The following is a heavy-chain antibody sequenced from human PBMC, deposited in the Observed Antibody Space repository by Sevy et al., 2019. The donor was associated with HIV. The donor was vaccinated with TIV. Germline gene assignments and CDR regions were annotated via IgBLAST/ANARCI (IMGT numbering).Heavy chain of an antibody. J-gene: IGHJ4*02. CDR2: IWYDGSNK. Sequence: GGSLRLSCAASGFTFSSFGMHWVRQAPGKGLEWVAVIWYDGSNKYYADSVKGRFTISRDNSKNTLYLQMNSLRAEDTAVYYCARSGIAVAGFDYWGQGTLVTVSS. CDR1: GFTFSSFG. V-gene: IGHV3-33*01. D-gene: IGHD6-19*01. CDR3: ARSGIAVAGFDY.